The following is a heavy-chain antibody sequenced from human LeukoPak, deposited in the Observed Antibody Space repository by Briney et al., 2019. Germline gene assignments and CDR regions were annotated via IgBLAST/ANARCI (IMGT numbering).Heavy chain of an antibody. J-gene: IGHJ5*02. V-gene: IGHV3-23*01. D-gene: IGHD1-26*01. CDR3: ARGPIRSYGLRSVWFDP. CDR1: GFTFSSYG. Sequence: PGGSLRLSCAASGFTFSSYGMSWVRQAPGKGLEWVSAISGSGGSTYYADSVKGRFTISRDNSKNTLYLQMNSLRAEDTAVYYCARGPIRSYGLRSVWFDPWGQGTLVTVSS. CDR2: ISGSGGST.